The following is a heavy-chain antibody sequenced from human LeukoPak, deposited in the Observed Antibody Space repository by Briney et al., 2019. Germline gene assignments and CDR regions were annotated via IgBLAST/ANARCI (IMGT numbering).Heavy chain of an antibody. CDR2: IIPIFGTA. Sequence: GASVKVSCKASGGTFSSYAISWVRQAPGQGLEWMGGIIPIFGTANYAQKFQGRVTITADESTSTAYMELSSLRSEDTAVYYCARVLGDTPVYFQHWGQGTLVTVSS. J-gene: IGHJ1*01. V-gene: IGHV1-69*13. CDR3: ARVLGDTPVYFQH. CDR1: GGTFSSYA. D-gene: IGHD3-10*01.